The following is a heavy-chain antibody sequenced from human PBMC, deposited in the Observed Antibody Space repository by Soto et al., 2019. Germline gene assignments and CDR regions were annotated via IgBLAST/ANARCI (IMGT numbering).Heavy chain of an antibody. CDR1: GGSISSYY. Sequence: QVQLQESGPGLVKPSETLSLTCTVSGGSISSYYWSWIRQPPGKGLEWIGYIYYSGSTNYNPSLKSRVTIAVDPTKNQFSLKLSSVTAAATAVYYCARLPQYYYDSSGYYWDFDLWGRGTLVTVSS. D-gene: IGHD3-22*01. CDR2: IYYSGST. J-gene: IGHJ2*01. V-gene: IGHV4-59*01. CDR3: ARLPQYYYDSSGYYWDFDL.